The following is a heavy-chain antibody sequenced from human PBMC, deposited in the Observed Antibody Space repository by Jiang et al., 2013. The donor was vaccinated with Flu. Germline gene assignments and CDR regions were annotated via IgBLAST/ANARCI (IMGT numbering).Heavy chain of an antibody. Sequence: KPTQTLTLTCSFSGFSLSTRGVGVGWIRQPPGKAPEWLALIYWDNDKRYSPSLRSRLTITKDTSKNXVVLTMTNMDRLDTATYYCAHSVFAPAWFDPWGQGILVTVSS. J-gene: IGHJ5*02. CDR2: IYWDNDK. CDR1: GFSLSTRGVG. V-gene: IGHV2-5*02. CDR3: AHSVFAPAWFDP.